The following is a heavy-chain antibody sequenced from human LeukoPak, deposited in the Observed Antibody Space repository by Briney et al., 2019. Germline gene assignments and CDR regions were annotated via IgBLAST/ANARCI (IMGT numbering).Heavy chain of an antibody. D-gene: IGHD1-26*01. CDR1: GFTVSVNY. CDR2: LYSSGGT. CDR3: AAKGNGYSGSYVFAH. J-gene: IGHJ4*02. Sequence: PGGSLRLSCAASGFTVSVNYMSWVRQAPGKGLEWVSVLYSSGGTNYADSVKGRFTISRDNSENTLVLQMNSLRAEDTAVYYCAAKGNGYSGSYVFAHWGQGTLVTVSS. V-gene: IGHV3-66*01.